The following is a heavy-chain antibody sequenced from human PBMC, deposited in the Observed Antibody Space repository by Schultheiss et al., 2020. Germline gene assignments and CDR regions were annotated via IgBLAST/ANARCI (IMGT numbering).Heavy chain of an antibody. V-gene: IGHV4-39*01. D-gene: IGHD3-22*01. CDR3: ARLWRNYYDSSGYIDY. Sequence: SETLSLTCTVSGGSISSSSYYWGWIRQPPGKGLEWIGSIYYSGSTYYNPSLKSRVTISVDTSKNQFSLKLSSVTAADTAVYYCARLWRNYYDSSGYIDYWGQGTLVTVSS. CDR2: IYYSGST. J-gene: IGHJ4*02. CDR1: GGSISSSSYY.